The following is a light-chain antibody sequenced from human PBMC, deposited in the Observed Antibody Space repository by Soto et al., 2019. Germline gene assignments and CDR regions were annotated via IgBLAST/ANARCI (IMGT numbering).Light chain of an antibody. J-gene: IGLJ2*01. CDR1: SSNIGSNT. CDR2: SNN. CDR3: AAWDDRLNGVV. V-gene: IGLV1-44*01. Sequence: QSVLTQPPSASGTPGQRVTISCSGSSSNIGSNTVNWYQQRPGTAPKLLIYSNNQRPSGVPDRFSDSKSGTSASLAISGLQSEDEADYYCAAWDDRLNGVVFGGGTKLTVL.